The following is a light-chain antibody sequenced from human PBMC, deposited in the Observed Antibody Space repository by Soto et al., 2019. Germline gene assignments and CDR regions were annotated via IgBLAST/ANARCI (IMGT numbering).Light chain of an antibody. CDR3: QQYGRSPGLFT. CDR2: YAY. J-gene: IGKJ3*01. V-gene: IGKV3-20*01. CDR1: QSVSNTY. Sequence: EIVLTQSPGTLSLSPVERATLSCRASQSVSNTYLAWYQQKPGQAPRLLIYYAYSRATGIPDRFSGSGSGTDCTLTISRLEPEDFAVYYCQQYGRSPGLFTFGPGTKVDIK.